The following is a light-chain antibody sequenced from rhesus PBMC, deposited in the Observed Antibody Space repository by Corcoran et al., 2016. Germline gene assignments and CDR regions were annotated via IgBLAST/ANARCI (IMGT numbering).Light chain of an antibody. V-gene: IGKV2-60*01. Sequence: DIVMTQTPLSLPVTLGEPASISCRSSQSLLSSNGYNYLNWYLQKPGQSPQLLIYYGSNRASRVPDRFSGSGSGTDCTLKISRVEAEDVGVYYCMQALQTPLTFGGGTKVEIK. J-gene: IGKJ4*01. CDR3: MQALQTPLT. CDR2: YGS. CDR1: QSLLSSNGYNY.